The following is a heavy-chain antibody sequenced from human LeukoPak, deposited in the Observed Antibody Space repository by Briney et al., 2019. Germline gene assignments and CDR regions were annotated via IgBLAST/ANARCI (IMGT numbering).Heavy chain of an antibody. V-gene: IGHV4-61*02. Sequence: SETLSLTCTVSGGSISSGSYYWGWIRQPAGKGLEWIGRIYTSGSTNYNPSLKSRVTISVDTSKNQFSLKLSSVTAADTAVYYCARGTTPPGYYYYYMDVWGKGTTVTVSS. CDR2: IYTSGST. CDR3: ARGTTPPGYYYYYMDV. D-gene: IGHD1-14*01. CDR1: GGSISSGSYY. J-gene: IGHJ6*03.